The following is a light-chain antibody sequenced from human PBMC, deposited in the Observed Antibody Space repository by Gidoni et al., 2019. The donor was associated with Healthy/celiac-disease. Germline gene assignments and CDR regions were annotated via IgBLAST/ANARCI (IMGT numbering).Light chain of an antibody. CDR3: AAWDDSLSGFYV. CDR1: SSNIGSSY. J-gene: IGLJ1*01. Sequence: QSVLTQPPSTSRTPGQRVTIPCSGSSSNIGSSYVYWYQQLPGTAPNLLIYRNNQRPSGVPDRFSGAKSGTSASLAISGLRSEDEADYYCAAWDDSLSGFYVFGTGTKVTVL. CDR2: RNN. V-gene: IGLV1-47*01.